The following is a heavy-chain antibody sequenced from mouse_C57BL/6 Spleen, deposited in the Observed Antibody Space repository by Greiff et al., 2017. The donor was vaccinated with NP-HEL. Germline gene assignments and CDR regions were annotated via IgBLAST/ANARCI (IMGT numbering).Heavy chain of an antibody. Sequence: EVKLQESGPELVKPGASVKISCKASGYSFTDYNMNWVKQSNGKSLEWIGVINPNYGTTSYNQKFKGKATLTVDQSSSTAYMQLNSLTSEDSAVYYCARGGTVVATEYFDYWGQGTTLTVSS. CDR1: GYSFTDYN. J-gene: IGHJ2*01. V-gene: IGHV1-39*01. CDR2: INPNYGTT. D-gene: IGHD1-1*01. CDR3: ARGGTVVATEYFDY.